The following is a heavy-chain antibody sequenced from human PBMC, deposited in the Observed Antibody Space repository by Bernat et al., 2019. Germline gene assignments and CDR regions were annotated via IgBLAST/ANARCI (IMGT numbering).Heavy chain of an antibody. D-gene: IGHD6-19*01. J-gene: IGHJ4*02. Sequence: QVQLVESGGGVVQPGRSLRLSCAASGFTFSSYAMHWVRQAPGKGLEWVAVISYDGSNKYYADSVKGRITISRDSSKNTLYLQMNSLGAEDTAVYYCARELGGAGTGGIGYWGQGTLVTVSS. CDR1: GFTFSSYA. CDR3: ARELGGAGTGGIGY. CDR2: ISYDGSNK. V-gene: IGHV3-30-3*01.